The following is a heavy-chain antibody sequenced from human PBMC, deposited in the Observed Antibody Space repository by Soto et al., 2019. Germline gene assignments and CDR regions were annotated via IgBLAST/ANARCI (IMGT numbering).Heavy chain of an antibody. CDR1: GGSISSGGYY. CDR3: ATYDNSGYYFSFDY. Sequence: TLTLTCTVSGGSISSGGYYWSWIGQGPGKGREWIGYIDDSGSTYYNPALKSRVTISVDTSKNQFYLKLSSVTAEDTAVYYCATYDNSGYYFSFDYWGRGTLVTVSS. J-gene: IGHJ4*02. CDR2: IDDSGST. V-gene: IGHV4-31*03. D-gene: IGHD3-22*01.